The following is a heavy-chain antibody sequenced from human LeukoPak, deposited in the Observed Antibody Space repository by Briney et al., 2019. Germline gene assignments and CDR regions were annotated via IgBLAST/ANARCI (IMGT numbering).Heavy chain of an antibody. V-gene: IGHV4-59*01. CDR1: GGSISSYY. Sequence: PSETLSLTCTVSGGSISSYYWSWIRQPPGKGLEWIGYIYYSGSTNYNPSLKSRVTISVDTSRNQFSLKLSSVTAADTAVYYCARALGIAVAGPGVWFDPWGQGTLVTVSS. D-gene: IGHD6-19*01. J-gene: IGHJ5*02. CDR2: IYYSGST. CDR3: ARALGIAVAGPGVWFDP.